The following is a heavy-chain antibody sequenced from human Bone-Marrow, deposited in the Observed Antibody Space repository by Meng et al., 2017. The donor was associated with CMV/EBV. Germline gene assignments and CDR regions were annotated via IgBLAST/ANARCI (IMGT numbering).Heavy chain of an antibody. CDR2: ISSSSSYI. Sequence: GGSLRLSCAASGFTFSSYSMNWVRQAPGKGLEWVSSISSSSSYIYYADSVKGRFTISRDNAKSSLYLQMNSLRAEDTALYYCAREVGWIAAAGYNWFDPWAQGTLVTVSS. D-gene: IGHD6-13*01. V-gene: IGHV3-21*04. J-gene: IGHJ5*02. CDR1: GFTFSSYS. CDR3: AREVGWIAAAGYNWFDP.